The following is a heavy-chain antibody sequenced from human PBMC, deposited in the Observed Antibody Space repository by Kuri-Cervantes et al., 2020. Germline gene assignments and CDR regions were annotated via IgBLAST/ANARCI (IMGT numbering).Heavy chain of an antibody. CDR3: AKDFPLTGTLDY. D-gene: IGHD7-27*01. Sequence: LSLTCAASGFTFSSYGMHWVRQAPGKGLEYVAFISSDGSNKWFTDSVKGRFTFSRDNSKNTLYLQMDSLRAEDTAVYYCAKDFPLTGTLDYWGQGTLVTVSS. V-gene: IGHV3-30*18. CDR2: ISSDGSNK. J-gene: IGHJ4*02. CDR1: GFTFSSYG.